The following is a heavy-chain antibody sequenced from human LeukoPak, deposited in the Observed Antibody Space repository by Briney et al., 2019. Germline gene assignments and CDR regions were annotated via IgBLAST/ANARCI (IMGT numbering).Heavy chain of an antibody. CDR2: IYTSGST. D-gene: IGHD3-10*01. CDR1: GGSISSYY. Sequence: SETLSLTCTVSGGSISSYYWSWIRQPAGKGLEWIGRIYTSGSTNYNPSLKRRVTMSVDTSKNQFSLRLSSVTAADTAVYYCARDRYGSGSYYKSWFDPWGHGTLVTASS. J-gene: IGHJ5*02. V-gene: IGHV4-4*07. CDR3: ARDRYGSGSYYKSWFDP.